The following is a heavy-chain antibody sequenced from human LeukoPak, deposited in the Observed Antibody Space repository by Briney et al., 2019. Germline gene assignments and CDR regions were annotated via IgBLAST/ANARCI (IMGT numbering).Heavy chain of an antibody. J-gene: IGHJ4*02. V-gene: IGHV5-51*07. Sequence: GESLKISCMGSGYSFANHWIAWVHQLPGKGLEWMGIIYPGDSDTRYSPSFQGQVTISADKSTSTAYLQWSSLKASDTAMYYCARLAYSSSWYYWAQGTLVTVSS. CDR1: GYSFANHW. CDR2: IYPGDSDT. CDR3: ARLAYSSSWYY. D-gene: IGHD6-13*01.